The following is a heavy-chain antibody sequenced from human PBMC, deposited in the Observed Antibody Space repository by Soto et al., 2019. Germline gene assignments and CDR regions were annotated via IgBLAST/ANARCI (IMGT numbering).Heavy chain of an antibody. J-gene: IGHJ4*02. CDR3: ARGAGGDYEVFDY. V-gene: IGHV3-21*01. CDR1: GFTFSSYS. Sequence: GGSLRLSCAASGFTFSSYSMNWVRQAPGKGLEWVSSISSSSSYIYYADSVKGRFTISRDNAKNSLYLQMNSLRAEDTAVYYCARGAGGDYEVFDYWGQGTLVTVSS. CDR2: ISSSSSYI. D-gene: IGHD4-17*01.